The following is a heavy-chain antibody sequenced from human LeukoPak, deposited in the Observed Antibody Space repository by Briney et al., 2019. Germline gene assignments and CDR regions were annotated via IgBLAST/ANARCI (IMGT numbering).Heavy chain of an antibody. Sequence: RGSLRLSCSASGFTFTSYAMHWVRQAPGKGLECVSAISSNGITTYYADSVKGRFTISRDNSKNTLYLQMNSLRAEDTAVYYCARASSGWIDYWGQGTLVTVSS. J-gene: IGHJ4*02. CDR2: ISSNGITT. CDR1: GFTFTSYA. D-gene: IGHD6-19*01. V-gene: IGHV3-64*04. CDR3: ARASSGWIDY.